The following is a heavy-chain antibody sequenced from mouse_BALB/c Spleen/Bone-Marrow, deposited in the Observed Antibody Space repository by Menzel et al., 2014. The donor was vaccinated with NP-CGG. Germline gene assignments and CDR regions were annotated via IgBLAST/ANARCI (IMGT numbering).Heavy chain of an antibody. J-gene: IGHJ1*01. CDR2: IYPSNGVS. Sequence: VQLQQSGPELVKPGASVKISCKASGYSFTGYYMHWVKQSHGNSLDWIGYIYPSNGVSSYNQKFKGKATLTVDKSSSTTYMELRSLTSDDSAVYYCESRGEYFDVWGAGTTVTVSS. CDR1: GYSFTGYY. CDR3: ESRGEYFDV. V-gene: IGHV1-31*01.